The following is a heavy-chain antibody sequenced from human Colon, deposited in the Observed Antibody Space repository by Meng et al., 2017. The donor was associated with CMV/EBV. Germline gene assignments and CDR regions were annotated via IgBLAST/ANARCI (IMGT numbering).Heavy chain of an antibody. CDR1: GYTFDNYY. D-gene: IGHD2/OR15-2a*01. CDR3: ARGSFYDKADL. Sequence: ASVKVSCKAFGYTFDNYYMHWVRRAPGQGLEWVGIINPISGMTTYAQKFWCTVTVTRDTSTSTVYMELRSLRSEDTAVYYCARGSFYDKADLWGQGTLVTVS. J-gene: IGHJ5*02. V-gene: IGHV1-46*02. CDR2: INPISGMT.